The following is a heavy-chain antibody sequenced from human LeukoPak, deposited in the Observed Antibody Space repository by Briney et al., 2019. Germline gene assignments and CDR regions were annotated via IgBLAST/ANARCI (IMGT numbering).Heavy chain of an antibody. CDR1: GFTFSSYA. CDR2: ISYDGSNK. CDR3: ALSTYSGSYFDY. D-gene: IGHD1-26*01. V-gene: IGHV3-30*01. J-gene: IGHJ4*02. Sequence: GRSLRLSCAASGFTFSSYAMHWVRQAPGKGLEWVAVISYDGSNKYYADSVKGRFTISRDNSKNTLYLQMNSLRAEDTAVYYCALSTYSGSYFDYWGQGTLVTVSS.